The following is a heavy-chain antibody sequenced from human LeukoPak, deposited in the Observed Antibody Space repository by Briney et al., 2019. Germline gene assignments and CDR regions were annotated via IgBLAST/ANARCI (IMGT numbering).Heavy chain of an antibody. CDR1: GYTLTELS. J-gene: IGHJ1*01. Sequence: RASVTVSCKVSGYTLTELSMHWVRQAPGKGLEWMGGFDPEDGETIYAQKFQGRVTMTEDTSTDTAYMELSSLRSEDTAVYYCATGSYYYDSRHFQHWGQGTLVTVSS. CDR3: ATGSYYYDSRHFQH. V-gene: IGHV1-24*01. D-gene: IGHD3-22*01. CDR2: FDPEDGET.